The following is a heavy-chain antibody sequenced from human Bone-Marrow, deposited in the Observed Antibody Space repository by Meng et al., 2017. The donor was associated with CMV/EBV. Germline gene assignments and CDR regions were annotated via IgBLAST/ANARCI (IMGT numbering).Heavy chain of an antibody. Sequence: SVKVSCKASGCTFSSYAISWVRQAPGQGLGWMGGIIPIFGTANYAQKFQGRVTITTDESTSTAYMELSRLRCEDTAVYYCAIFPRRGYCSSTSCDRLWDYWGQGNLVTVSS. CDR3: AIFPRRGYCSSTSCDRLWDY. D-gene: IGHD2-2*01. CDR2: IIPIFGTA. CDR1: GCTFSSYA. J-gene: IGHJ4*02. V-gene: IGHV1-69*05.